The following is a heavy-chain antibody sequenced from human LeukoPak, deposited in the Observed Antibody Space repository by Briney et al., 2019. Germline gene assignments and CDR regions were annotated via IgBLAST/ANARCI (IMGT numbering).Heavy chain of an antibody. V-gene: IGHV1-8*03. CDR3: AREGYSSSYYYMDV. CDR1: GYTFTSYD. J-gene: IGHJ6*03. Sequence: ASVKVSCKASGYTFTSYDINWVRQATGQGLEWMGWMNPNSGNTGYAQKFRGRVTITRNTSISTAYMELSSLRSEDTAVYYCAREGYSSSYYYMDVWGKGTTVTVSS. D-gene: IGHD6-6*01. CDR2: MNPNSGNT.